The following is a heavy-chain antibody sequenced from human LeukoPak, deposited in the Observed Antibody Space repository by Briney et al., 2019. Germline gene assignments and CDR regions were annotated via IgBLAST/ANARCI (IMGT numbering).Heavy chain of an antibody. V-gene: IGHV3-7*05. CDR1: GFTFSSYW. D-gene: IGHD2-21*01. CDR2: IKQDGRDK. Sequence: GGSLRLSCAASGFTFSSYWMTWVRQAPGKGLEWVANIKQDGRDKNYVDSVKGRFTISRDNARNSLYLQMNSLRAEDTAVYHCAALFSDYWGQGTLVIASS. J-gene: IGHJ4*02. CDR3: AALFSDY.